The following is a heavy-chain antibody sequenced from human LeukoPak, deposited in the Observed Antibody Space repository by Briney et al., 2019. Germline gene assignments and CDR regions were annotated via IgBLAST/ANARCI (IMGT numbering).Heavy chain of an antibody. CDR1: GYAFDSYG. CDR3: ARDVRQQLDY. J-gene: IGHJ4*02. Sequence: GASVKVSCKASGYAFDSYGLTWVRQAPGQGPEWMGWISAYNGNTNYAQKLQGRVTMTTDTSTSTAYMELRSLRSDDTAVYYCARDVRQQLDYWGQGTLVTVSS. V-gene: IGHV1-18*04. D-gene: IGHD6-13*01. CDR2: ISAYNGNT.